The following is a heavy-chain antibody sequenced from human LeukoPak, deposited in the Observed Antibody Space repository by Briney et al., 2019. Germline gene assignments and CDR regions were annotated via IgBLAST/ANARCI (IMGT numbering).Heavy chain of an antibody. J-gene: IGHJ6*02. Sequence: GGSLRLSCAASGFTFSSYSMNWVRQAPGKGLEWVSYISSSSSTIYYADSVKGRFTISRDNAKNSLYLQMNSLRDEDTAVYYCARVPKPLYYYYYYGMDVWGQGTTVTVSS. CDR3: ARVPKPLYYYYYYGMDV. CDR2: ISSSSSTI. CDR1: GFTFSSYS. V-gene: IGHV3-48*02.